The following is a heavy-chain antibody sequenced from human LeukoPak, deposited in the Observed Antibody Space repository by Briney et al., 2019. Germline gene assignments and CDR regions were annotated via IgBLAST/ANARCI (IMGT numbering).Heavy chain of an antibody. CDR3: ANLVFDSSGYSYFDY. CDR1: GFTFSGYA. CDR2: VSGTSDHT. V-gene: IGHV3-23*01. Sequence: GGSLRLSCAASGFTFSGYAMSWVRQAPGKGLEWVSAVSGTSDHTYYTDSVKGRFTISRDNSKNTLYLQMNSLRAEDTAVYYCANLVFDSSGYSYFDYWGQGTLVTVSS. J-gene: IGHJ4*02. D-gene: IGHD3-22*01.